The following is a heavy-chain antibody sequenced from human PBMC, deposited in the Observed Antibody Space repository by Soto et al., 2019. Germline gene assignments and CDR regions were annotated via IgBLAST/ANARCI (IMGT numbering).Heavy chain of an antibody. CDR3: AREDQDYYGSGSYYNVYWFDP. CDR1: GFTFSSYS. V-gene: IGHV3-48*01. CDR2: ISSSSSTI. Sequence: GGSLRLSCAASGFTFSSYSMNWVRQAPGKGLEWVSYISSSSSTIYYADSVKGRFTISRDNAKNSLYLQMNSLRAEDTAVYYCAREDQDYYGSGSYYNVYWFDPWGQGTLVTVSS. D-gene: IGHD3-10*01. J-gene: IGHJ5*02.